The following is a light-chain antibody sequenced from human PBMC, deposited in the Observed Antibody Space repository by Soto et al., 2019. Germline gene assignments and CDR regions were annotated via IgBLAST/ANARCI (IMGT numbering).Light chain of an antibody. V-gene: IGKV3-11*01. CDR1: QSVRSY. CDR2: DAS. J-gene: IGKJ1*01. CDR3: QQYNNWPRT. Sequence: EIVLTQSPATLSLSPGERATLSCRASQSVRSYLAWYQQKPGQAPRLLIYDASTRATGIPARFSGSGSGTDFTLTISSLEPEDFAVYYCQQYNNWPRTFGQGTKVDIK.